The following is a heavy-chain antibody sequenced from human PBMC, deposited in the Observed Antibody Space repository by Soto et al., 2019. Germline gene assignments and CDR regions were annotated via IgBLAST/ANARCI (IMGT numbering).Heavy chain of an antibody. CDR1: GYTFTGYY. CDR2: INPNSGGT. J-gene: IGHJ6*02. D-gene: IGHD2-2*01. Sequence: ASVKVSCKASGYTFTGYYMHWVRQAPGQGLEWMGWINPNSGGTNYAQKFQGRVTMTRDTSISTAYMELSRLRSDDTAVYYCATARVVPAAMWAASRVRSYYYYYGMDVWGQGTKVTVSS. V-gene: IGHV1-2*02. CDR3: ATARVVPAAMWAASRVRSYYYYYGMDV.